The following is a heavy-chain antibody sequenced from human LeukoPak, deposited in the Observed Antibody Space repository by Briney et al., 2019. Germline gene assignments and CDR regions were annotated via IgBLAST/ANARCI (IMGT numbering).Heavy chain of an antibody. CDR1: GFTFSSYA. D-gene: IGHD2-21*02. CDR2: ISYDGSNK. CDR3: ARVGDPGAFDI. V-gene: IGHV3-30*04. J-gene: IGHJ3*02. Sequence: PGRSLRLSCAASGFTFSSYAMHWVRQAPGKGLEWVAVISYDGSNKYCADSVKGRFTISRDNSKNTLYLQMNSLRAEDTAVYYCARVGDPGAFDIWGQGTMVTVSS.